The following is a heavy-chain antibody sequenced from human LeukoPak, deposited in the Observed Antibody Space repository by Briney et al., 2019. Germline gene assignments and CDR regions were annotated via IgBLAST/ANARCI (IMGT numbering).Heavy chain of an antibody. J-gene: IGHJ6*02. Sequence: SGGSLRLSCAASGFTFSSYAMSWVRQAPGKGLELVSAISGSGGSTYYADSVKGRFTISRGNSKNTLYLQMNSLRAEDTAVYYCAKRGGSPIDYYYYYGMDVWGQGTTVTVSS. V-gene: IGHV3-23*01. D-gene: IGHD1-26*01. CDR2: ISGSGGST. CDR3: AKRGGSPIDYYYYYGMDV. CDR1: GFTFSSYA.